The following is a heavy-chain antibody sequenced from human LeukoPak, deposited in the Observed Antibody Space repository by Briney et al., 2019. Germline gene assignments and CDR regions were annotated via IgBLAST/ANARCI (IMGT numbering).Heavy chain of an antibody. J-gene: IGHJ4*02. D-gene: IGHD4-17*01. CDR3: ARVPATVKADY. Sequence: PGGSLRLSCAVSGFTFSYYWMSWVRQAPGKGLEWVANINQDGSAKYYVVSVKGRFTISRDNAKNSLLLHMDSLRAEDTALYYCARVPATVKADYWGQGTLVTVSS. V-gene: IGHV3-7*04. CDR2: INQDGSAK. CDR1: GFTFSYYW.